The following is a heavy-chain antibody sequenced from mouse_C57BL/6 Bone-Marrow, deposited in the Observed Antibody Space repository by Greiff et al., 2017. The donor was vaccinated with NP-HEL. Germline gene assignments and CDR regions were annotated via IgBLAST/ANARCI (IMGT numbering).Heavy chain of an antibody. D-gene: IGHD1-1*01. CDR3: ARDGNYYGSSYWYFDV. CDR2: INPNNGGT. J-gene: IGHJ1*03. Sequence: EVKLQESGPELVKPGASVKMSCKASGYTFTDYNMHWVKQSHGKSLEWIGYINPNNGGTSYNQKFKGKATLTVNKSSSTAYMELRSLTSEDSAVYYCARDGNYYGSSYWYFDVWGTGTTVTVSS. CDR1: GYTFTDYN. V-gene: IGHV1-22*01.